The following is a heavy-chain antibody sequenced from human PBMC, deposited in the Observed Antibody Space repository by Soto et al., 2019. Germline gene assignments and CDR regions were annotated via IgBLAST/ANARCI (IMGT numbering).Heavy chain of an antibody. CDR3: ARDREAARPGWFDP. CDR2: ISAYNGNT. CDR1: GYPFTTYG. V-gene: IGHV1-18*04. J-gene: IGHJ5*02. Sequence: SVKVSCKASGYPFTTYGLSWVRQAPGQGFEWLGWISAYNGNTNYAQRFQGRVTMTTDTPTSTAYMELRSLRSDDTAVYYCARDREAARPGWFDPWGQGTLVTVSS. D-gene: IGHD6-6*01.